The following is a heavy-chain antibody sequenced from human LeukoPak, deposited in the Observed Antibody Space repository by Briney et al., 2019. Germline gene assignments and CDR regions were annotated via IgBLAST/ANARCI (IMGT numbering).Heavy chain of an antibody. V-gene: IGHV4-34*01. D-gene: IGHD1-26*01. J-gene: IGHJ5*02. CDR2: ISHIGST. CDR1: GGSFSGYY. Sequence: SETLSLTCAVYGGSFSGYYWSWVRQPPGKGLEWIGEISHIGSTNYNPSLESRVTISVDTTKNQFALKLSSVTAADTAVDYCARGRWEVRFDPWGQGTLVTVSS. CDR3: ARGRWEVRFDP.